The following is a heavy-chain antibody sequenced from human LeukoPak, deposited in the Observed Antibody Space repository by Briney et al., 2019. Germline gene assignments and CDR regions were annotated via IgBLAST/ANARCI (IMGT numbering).Heavy chain of an antibody. J-gene: IGHJ6*02. CDR2: INSNGRSI. D-gene: IGHD2-8*01. CDR1: GFTFTSYT. CDR3: APRRVSINEVYGMDV. Sequence: PGGSLRLSCAASGFTFTSYTMNWVRQAPGKGLEWISYINSNGRSIYYADSVKGRFTISRDNAKNSLYLQMNSLRAEDTAVYYCAPRRVSINEVYGMDVWGQGTTVTVS. V-gene: IGHV3-48*01.